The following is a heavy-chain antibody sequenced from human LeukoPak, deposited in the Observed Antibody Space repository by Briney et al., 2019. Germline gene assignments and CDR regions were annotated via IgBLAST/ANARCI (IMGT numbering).Heavy chain of an antibody. D-gene: IGHD7-27*01. V-gene: IGHV1-8*01. CDR1: GYTFTSYD. CDR3: ASGGEYYYYYYGMDV. J-gene: IGHJ6*02. CDR2: MNPNSGNT. Sequence: GASVKVSCKASGYTFTSYDNNWVRQATGQGLEWMGWMNPNSGNTGYAQKFQGRVTMTRNTSISTAYMELSSLRSEDTAVYYCASGGEYYYYYYGMDVWGQGTTVTVSS.